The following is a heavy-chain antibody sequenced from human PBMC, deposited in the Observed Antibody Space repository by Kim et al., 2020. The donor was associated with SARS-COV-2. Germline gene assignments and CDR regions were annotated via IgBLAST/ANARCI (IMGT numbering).Heavy chain of an antibody. J-gene: IGHJ6*02. V-gene: IGHV3-72*01. D-gene: IGHD4-17*01. CDR3: SRERREQTTYYGMDV. Sequence: ASVKGRFTNSREDSKTSLYLQINSLKTEDTAVYYCSRERREQTTYYGMDVWGQGTTVTVSS.